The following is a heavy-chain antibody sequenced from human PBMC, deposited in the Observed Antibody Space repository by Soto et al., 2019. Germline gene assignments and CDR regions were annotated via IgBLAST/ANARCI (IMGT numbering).Heavy chain of an antibody. CDR1: GYTFTSYG. V-gene: IGHV1-18*01. D-gene: IGHD6-19*01. CDR3: ARLSIAVAGTGWFDP. CDR2: ISAYNGNT. J-gene: IGHJ5*02. Sequence: ASVKVSCKASGYTFTSYGISWVRQAPGQGLEWMGWISAYNGNTNYAQKLQGRVTMTTDTSTSTAYMELRSLRSDDTAVYYCARLSIAVAGTGWFDPWGQGTLVTVSS.